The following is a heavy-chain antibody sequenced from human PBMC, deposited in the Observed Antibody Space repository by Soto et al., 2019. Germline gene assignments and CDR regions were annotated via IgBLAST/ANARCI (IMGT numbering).Heavy chain of an antibody. CDR1: GGSFSGYY. J-gene: IGHJ5*02. D-gene: IGHD2-2*01. Sequence: SETLSLTCAVYGGSFSGYYWSWIRQPPGKGLEWIGEINHSGSTNYNPSLKSRVTISVDTSKNQFSLKLSSVTAADTAVYYRARGPHLSVVVPAATAPYNWFDPWGQGTLVTVSS. CDR3: ARGPHLSVVVPAATAPYNWFDP. V-gene: IGHV4-34*01. CDR2: INHSGST.